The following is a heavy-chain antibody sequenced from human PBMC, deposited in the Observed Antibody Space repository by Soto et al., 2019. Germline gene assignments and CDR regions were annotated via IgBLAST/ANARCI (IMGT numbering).Heavy chain of an antibody. V-gene: IGHV1-18*01. CDR3: ARDSIFCSGGSCYHYYYYMDV. J-gene: IGHJ6*03. D-gene: IGHD2-15*01. CDR1: GYTFTSYG. CDR2: ISAYNGNT. Sequence: ASVKVSCTASGYTFTSYGISWVRQAPGQGLEWMGWISAYNGNTNYAQKLQGRVTMTTDTSTSTAYMELRSLRSDDTAVYYCARDSIFCSGGSCYHYYYYMDVWGKGTTVTVSS.